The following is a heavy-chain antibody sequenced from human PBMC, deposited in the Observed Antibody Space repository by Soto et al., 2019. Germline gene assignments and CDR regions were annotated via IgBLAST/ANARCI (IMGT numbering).Heavy chain of an antibody. CDR1: GGSISSYC. D-gene: IGHD3-22*01. V-gene: IGHV4-59*01. Sequence: SETLSLTCTVSGGSISSYCWSWIRQPPGKGLEWIGYIYYSGSTNYNPSLKSRVTISVDTSKNQFSLKLSSVTAADTAVYYCARDHIYYDSSGYYYVGFDYWGQGTLVTVSS. CDR2: IYYSGST. CDR3: ARDHIYYDSSGYYYVGFDY. J-gene: IGHJ4*02.